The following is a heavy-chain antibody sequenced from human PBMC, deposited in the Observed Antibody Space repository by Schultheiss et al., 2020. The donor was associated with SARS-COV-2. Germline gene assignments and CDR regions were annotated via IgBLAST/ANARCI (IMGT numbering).Heavy chain of an antibody. Sequence: SETLSLTCAVYGGSFSGSYWSWIRQHPGKGLEWIGYIYYSGSTYYNPSLKSLVTISVDTSKNQFSLKLSSVTAADTAVYYCARVYDIHAFDIWGQGTRVTGS. V-gene: IGHV4-31*01. CDR3: ARVYDIHAFDI. J-gene: IGHJ3*02. CDR2: IYYSGST. CDR1: GGSFSGSY. D-gene: IGHD3-22*01.